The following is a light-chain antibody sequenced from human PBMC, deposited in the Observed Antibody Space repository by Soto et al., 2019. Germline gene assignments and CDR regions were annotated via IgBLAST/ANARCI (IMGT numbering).Light chain of an antibody. V-gene: IGKV2-30*01. CDR2: KVS. CDR1: QSLVYSDGITY. J-gene: IGKJ1*01. CDR3: MQGVSWPPT. Sequence: DVVMTQSPLSLPVTLGQPASISCRSSQSLVYSDGITYLSWVQQRPGQFPRRLSYKVSSRDSGVPDRFSGRGSGTDFTLKISRVEAEDVGVYYCMQGVSWPPTFGQGTKVEIK.